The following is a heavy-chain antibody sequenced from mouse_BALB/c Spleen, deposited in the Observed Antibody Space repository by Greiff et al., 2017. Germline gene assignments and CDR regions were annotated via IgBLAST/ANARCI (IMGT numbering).Heavy chain of an antibody. D-gene: IGHD2-3*01. V-gene: IGHV1S81*02. J-gene: IGHJ2*01. CDR2: INPSNGGT. CDR1: GYTFTSYY. Sequence: QVQLQQSGAELVKPGASVKLSCKASGYTFTSYYMYWVKQRPGQGLEWIGEINPSNGGTNFNEKFKSKATLTVDKSSSTAYMQLSSLTSEDSAVYYCTRGWLLPVFAYWGQGTTLTVSS. CDR3: TRGWLLPVFAY.